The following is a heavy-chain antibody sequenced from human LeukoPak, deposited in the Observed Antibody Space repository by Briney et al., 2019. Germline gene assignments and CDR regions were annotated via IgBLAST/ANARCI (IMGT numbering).Heavy chain of an antibody. V-gene: IGHV3-21*04. J-gene: IGHJ4*02. D-gene: IGHD3-16*01. CDR3: ARDRGSYYDY. CDR2: ISSNSDYI. CDR1: GFTFSSYH. Sequence: GGSLRLSCAASGFTFSSYHINWVRQAPGKGLEWVSSISSNSDYIYYADSVKGRFTISRDNAKNTLYLQMNSLRAEDTAVYYCARDRGSYYDYWGQGTLVTVSS.